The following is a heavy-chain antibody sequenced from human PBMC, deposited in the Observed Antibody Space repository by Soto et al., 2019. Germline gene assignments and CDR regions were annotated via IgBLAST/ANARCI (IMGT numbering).Heavy chain of an antibody. CDR2: ISANNGNT. CDR1: GYIFTTYG. D-gene: IGHD3-22*01. J-gene: IGHJ3*02. V-gene: IGHV1-18*01. Sequence: QVQLVQSGTEVKKPGASVKVSCKASGYIFTTYGISWVRQAPGQGLEWMGWISANNGNTYYAQKFKGRVTMNTDTPTRTIYMELRSLRSDDTAVYYCARDLQFYSDSSGYRDVFDIWGQGTKVTVSS. CDR3: ARDLQFYSDSSGYRDVFDI.